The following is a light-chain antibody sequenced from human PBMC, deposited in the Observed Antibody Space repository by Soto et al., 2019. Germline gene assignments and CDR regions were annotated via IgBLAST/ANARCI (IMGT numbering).Light chain of an antibody. CDR2: TNN. CDR1: SANFGSAT. Sequence: QSVLTQPPSASGTPGQRVTFSWSGSSANFGSATVNWYQQLPGTAPKLLIFTNNPRPSGVPDRFSGSKSGTSASLAISGLQSEHEGDYYCAPWDTSFSRLYVFGRGTTAPVL. CDR3: APWDTSFSRLYV. J-gene: IGLJ1*01. V-gene: IGLV1-44*01.